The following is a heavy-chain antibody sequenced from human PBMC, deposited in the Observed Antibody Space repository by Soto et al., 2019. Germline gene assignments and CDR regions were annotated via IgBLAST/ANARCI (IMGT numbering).Heavy chain of an antibody. D-gene: IGHD2-21*02. CDR1: GFTFSSYA. Sequence: PGGSLRLSCASSGFTFSSYAMTWVRQVPGKGLEWVSEISGSGYNTYYADSVKGRFTISRDNSKNTLYLQMNSLRAEDTALYYCVFARVGTETASLDYWGQGTLVTVSS. CDR2: ISGSGYNT. V-gene: IGHV3-23*01. CDR3: VFARVGTETASLDY. J-gene: IGHJ4*02.